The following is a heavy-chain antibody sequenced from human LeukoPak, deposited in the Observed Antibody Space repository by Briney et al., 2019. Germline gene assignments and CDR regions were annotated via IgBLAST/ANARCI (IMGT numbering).Heavy chain of an antibody. D-gene: IGHD5-12*01. V-gene: IGHV1-18*01. Sequence: GASVKVSCKASGYTFTGYGITWVRQAPGQGLEWMGWISGYNGNTNYAQKLQGRVTMTTDTSTSTAYMELRSLRSDDTAVYYCARDPSNSGYDYLYYFDYWGQGTLVTVSS. J-gene: IGHJ4*02. CDR3: ARDPSNSGYDYLYYFDY. CDR1: GYTFTGYG. CDR2: ISGYNGNT.